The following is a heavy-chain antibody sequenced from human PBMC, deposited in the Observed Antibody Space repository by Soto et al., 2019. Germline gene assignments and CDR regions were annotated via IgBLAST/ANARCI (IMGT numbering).Heavy chain of an antibody. J-gene: IGHJ3*02. Sequence: SETLSLTCTVSGGSISSSSYYWGWIRQPPGKGLEWIGSIYYGGSTYYNPSLKSRVTISVDTSKNQFSLKLSSVTAADTAAYYCARLPGATTAFDIWGQGTMVTVSS. D-gene: IGHD1-26*01. CDR2: IYYGGST. V-gene: IGHV4-39*01. CDR1: GGSISSSSYY. CDR3: ARLPGATTAFDI.